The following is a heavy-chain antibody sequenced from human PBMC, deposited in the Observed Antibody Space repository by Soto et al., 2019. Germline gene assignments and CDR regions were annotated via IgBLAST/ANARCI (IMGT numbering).Heavy chain of an antibody. Sequence: GGSLRLSCAASGFTFSDSWMDWARQAPGKGPEWVANIKQDGSEKNYVDSVKGRFIISRDNAKNSLYLQMNSLRAEDTAVYYCASLGRHGWGQGTTVTVSS. V-gene: IGHV3-7*01. J-gene: IGHJ6*02. CDR1: GFTFSDSW. D-gene: IGHD3-16*01. CDR2: IKQDGSEK. CDR3: ASLGRHG.